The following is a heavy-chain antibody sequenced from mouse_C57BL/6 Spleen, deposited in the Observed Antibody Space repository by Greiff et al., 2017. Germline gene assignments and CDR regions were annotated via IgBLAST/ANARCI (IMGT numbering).Heavy chain of an antibody. V-gene: IGHV5-17*01. CDR3: ARDWDGVFDY. CDR2: ISSGSSTI. CDR1: GFTFSDYG. Sequence: DVMLVESGGGLVKPGGSLKLSCAASGFTFSDYGMHWVRQAPEKGLEWVAYISSGSSTIYYADTVKGRFTISRDNAKNTLFLQMTSLRAEDTAMYYCARDWDGVFDYWGQGTTLTVSS. J-gene: IGHJ2*01. D-gene: IGHD4-1*01.